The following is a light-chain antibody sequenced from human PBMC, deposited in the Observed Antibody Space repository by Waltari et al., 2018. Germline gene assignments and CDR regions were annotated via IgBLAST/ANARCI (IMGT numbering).Light chain of an antibody. J-gene: IGLJ3*02. V-gene: IGLV2-14*03. Sequence: QSALTQPASVSGSPGQSITISCPGTSSDVGSHNYVSWYQQHPGKSPKLMISDVSNRPSGVSNRFSGSKSGNTAALTISELQAEDEADYYCSSYTSSSTWVFGGGTKLTVL. CDR3: SSYTSSSTWV. CDR2: DVS. CDR1: SSDVGSHNY.